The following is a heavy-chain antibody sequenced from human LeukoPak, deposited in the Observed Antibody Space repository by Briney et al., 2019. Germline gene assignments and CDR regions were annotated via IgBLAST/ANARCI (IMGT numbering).Heavy chain of an antibody. CDR1: GFTFGSFE. Sequence: PGGSLRLSCAASGFTFGSFEMNWVRQAPGKGLEWVSYISSDGSIIHYADSVKGRFTISRDNAKSSLYLQMNSLRAEDTAVYYCARDRLSAAGRGGWGPGTLVTVS. V-gene: IGHV3-48*03. CDR2: ISSDGSII. D-gene: IGHD6-13*01. J-gene: IGHJ4*02. CDR3: ARDRLSAAGRGG.